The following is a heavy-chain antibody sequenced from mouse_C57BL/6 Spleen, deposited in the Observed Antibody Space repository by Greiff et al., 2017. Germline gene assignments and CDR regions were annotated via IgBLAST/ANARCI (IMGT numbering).Heavy chain of an antibody. J-gene: IGHJ4*01. D-gene: IGHD1-1*01. CDR2: ISGGGGYT. Sequence: EVMLVESGGGLVKPGGSLKLSCAASGFTFSSYTMSWVRQTPEKRLEWVATISGGGGYTYYPDSVKGRFTISRDNAKNTLYLQMSSLRSEDTALYYCAREITTVYAMDYWGQGTSVTVSS. V-gene: IGHV5-9*01. CDR1: GFTFSSYT. CDR3: AREITTVYAMDY.